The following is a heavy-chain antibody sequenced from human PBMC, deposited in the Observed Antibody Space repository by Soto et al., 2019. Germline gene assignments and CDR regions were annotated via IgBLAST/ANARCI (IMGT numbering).Heavy chain of an antibody. Sequence: QLQLQESGPGLVKPSETLSLTCTVSGGSISSSSYYWSWIRQPPGKGLEWIGYIYYSGSTNYNPSLKSRVTISVDTSKNQFSLKLSSVTAADTAVYYCARDSGRDYYDSSGYYYPDWGQGTLVTVSS. D-gene: IGHD3-22*01. V-gene: IGHV4-61*01. CDR3: ARDSGRDYYDSSGYYYPD. J-gene: IGHJ4*02. CDR1: GGSISSSSYY. CDR2: IYYSGST.